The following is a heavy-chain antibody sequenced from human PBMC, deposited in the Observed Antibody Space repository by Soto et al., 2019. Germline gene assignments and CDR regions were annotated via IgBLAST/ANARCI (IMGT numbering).Heavy chain of an antibody. J-gene: IGHJ5*02. D-gene: IGHD6-19*01. V-gene: IGHV1-69*12. CDR3: AREGTQASSAEAGLGYWFDH. Sequence: QVQLVQSGAEVKKPGSSVKVSCKASGGTFSSYAISWVRQAPGQGLEWMGGIIPIFGTANYAQKFQCRVTVTADEYTSTAYMEMSSVRSADTTVYYSAREGTQASSAEAGLGYWFDHWGQGTLVTVSS. CDR1: GGTFSSYA. CDR2: IIPIFGTA.